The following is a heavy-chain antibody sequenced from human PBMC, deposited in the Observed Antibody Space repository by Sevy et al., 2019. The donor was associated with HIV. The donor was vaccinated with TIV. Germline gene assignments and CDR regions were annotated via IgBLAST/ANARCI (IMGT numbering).Heavy chain of an antibody. CDR3: TTGGLVRGVFGY. CDR2: VNSKSDGGAT. V-gene: IGHV3-15*01. Sequence: GGSLRLSCAASGCGFSSAWRSWVRQAPGKGLEWVGRVNSKSDGGATDYAAPVKGRFTISRDDSKNTLYLQMNSLKTEDTDVYFCTTGGLVRGVFGYWGQGTRVTVSS. CDR1: GCGFSSAW. J-gene: IGHJ4*02. D-gene: IGHD3-10*01.